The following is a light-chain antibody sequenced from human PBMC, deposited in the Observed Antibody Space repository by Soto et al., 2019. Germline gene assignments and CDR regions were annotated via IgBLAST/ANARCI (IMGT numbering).Light chain of an antibody. J-gene: IGLJ2*01. V-gene: IGLV2-14*01. CDR1: SSDVRGYNY. Sequence: QSVLTQPASVSGSPGQSITISCTGTSSDVRGYNYVSWYQHHPGKAPKVMIYEVSNRPSGVSNRFSGSKSGSTASLTISGLQAEDEADYYCSSYTSGSTLVVFGGGTKLTVL. CDR3: SSYTSGSTLVV. CDR2: EVS.